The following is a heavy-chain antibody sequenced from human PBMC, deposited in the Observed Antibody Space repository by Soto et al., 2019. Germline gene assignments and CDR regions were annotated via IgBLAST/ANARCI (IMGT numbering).Heavy chain of an antibody. V-gene: IGHV2-5*02. D-gene: IGHD3-16*01. CDR1: GFSLSTSGVG. CDR3: AHKGGGDRILDY. CDR2: IYWDDAK. J-gene: IGHJ4*02. Sequence: QITLKESGPTLVKPTQTLTLTCTFSGFSLSTSGVGVGWIRQPPGKALEWVALIYWDDAKEYSPSLKSRLTTTKDPPKNQVALTMTNMDPVDTATYSCAHKGGGDRILDYWGQGTLVTVSS.